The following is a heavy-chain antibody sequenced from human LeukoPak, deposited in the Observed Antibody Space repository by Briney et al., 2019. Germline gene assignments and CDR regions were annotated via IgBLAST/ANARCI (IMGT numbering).Heavy chain of an antibody. CDR1: GGSVSSYEYY. CDR2: TYYSGST. V-gene: IGHV4-39*01. CDR3: ARLSKGRYFDYIFDH. D-gene: IGHD3-9*01. Sequence: SETLSLTCTVSGGSVSSYEYYWGWIRQPPGKGLEGIGNTYYSGSTYYNPSLKSRLTMSVDTSKNQFSLKMSSVTAADTAVYYCARLSKGRYFDYIFDHWGQGALVTVSA. J-gene: IGHJ4*02.